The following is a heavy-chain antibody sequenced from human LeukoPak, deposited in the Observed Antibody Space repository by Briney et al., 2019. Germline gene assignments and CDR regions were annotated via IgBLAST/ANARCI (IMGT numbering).Heavy chain of an antibody. J-gene: IGHJ6*02. CDR2: INSDGSST. D-gene: IGHD5-18*01. CDR1: GFTFSSYW. Sequence: GGSLRLSCAASGFTFSSYWMLWVRKAPGKGLVWVSRINSDGSSTSYADSVKGRFTISRDNAKNTLYLQMNSLRAEDTAVYYCARKEGYSYGYYYYGMDVWGQGTTVTVSS. CDR3: ARKEGYSYGYYYYGMDV. V-gene: IGHV3-74*01.